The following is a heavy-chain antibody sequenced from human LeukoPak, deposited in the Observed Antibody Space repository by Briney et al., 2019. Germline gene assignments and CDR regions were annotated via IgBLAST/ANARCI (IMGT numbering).Heavy chain of an antibody. D-gene: IGHD3-3*01. Sequence: RPGGCLRLSCAASGFTFDDYGMNSVPQTPGRGLERVSGINWNGGSKGDADSVKGRFTSSRDNAKNSLYLQMNSLRAEDTALYYCARVRYYDFWSGSPPYYYYYYMDVWGKGTTVTVSS. CDR2: INWNGGSK. CDR3: ARVRYYDFWSGSPPYYYYYYMDV. V-gene: IGHV3-20*04. CDR1: GFTFDDYG. J-gene: IGHJ6*03.